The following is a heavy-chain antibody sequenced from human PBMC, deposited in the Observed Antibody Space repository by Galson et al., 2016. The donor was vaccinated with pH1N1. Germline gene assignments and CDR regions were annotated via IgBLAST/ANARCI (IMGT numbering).Heavy chain of an antibody. CDR2: IYYTGRT. CDR1: GASLDDYY. Sequence: LSLTCSVSGASLDDYYWSWIRQPPGKGLEWIGYIYYTGRTYYHPSLNNRVTISVDTSKNQFSLNLRSVIAADTAVYFCARTKFWNEPGGDSWGQGTLVTVSS. V-gene: IGHV4-59*01. J-gene: IGHJ5*02. D-gene: IGHD1-1*01. CDR3: ARTKFWNEPGGDS.